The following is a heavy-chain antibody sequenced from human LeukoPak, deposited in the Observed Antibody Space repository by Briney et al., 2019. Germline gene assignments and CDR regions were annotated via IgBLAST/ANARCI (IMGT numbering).Heavy chain of an antibody. J-gene: IGHJ4*02. D-gene: IGHD5-18*01. CDR1: GFTFDDYA. CDR3: AKDIWGLYSYGSTLAY. V-gene: IGHV3-9*01. Sequence: EPGRSLRLSCAASGFTFDDYAMHWVRRAPGKGLEGVSGISWNSGSIGYADSVKGRFTISRDNAKNSLYLQMNSLRAEDTALYYCAKDIWGLYSYGSTLAYWGQGTLVTVSS. CDR2: ISWNSGSI.